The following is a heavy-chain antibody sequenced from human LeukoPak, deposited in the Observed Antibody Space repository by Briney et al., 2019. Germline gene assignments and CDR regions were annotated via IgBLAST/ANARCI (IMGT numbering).Heavy chain of an antibody. CDR2: IYTTGNT. CDR1: GGFISNYY. Sequence: SETLSLTCIVSGGFISNYYWRWIRQPAGKGLEWIGRIYTTGNTNYNPSLKSRVTMSIDTSKKQFSLKPSSVTAADTAVYYCARGKYYYDSNSSYRYFDPWGQGTLVTVSS. J-gene: IGHJ5*02. CDR3: ARGKYYYDSNSSYRYFDP. V-gene: IGHV4-4*07. D-gene: IGHD3-22*01.